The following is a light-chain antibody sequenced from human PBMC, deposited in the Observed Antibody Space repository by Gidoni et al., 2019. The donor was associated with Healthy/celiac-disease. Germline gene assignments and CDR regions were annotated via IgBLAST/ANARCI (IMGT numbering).Light chain of an antibody. J-gene: IGKJ2*01. CDR2: LGS. V-gene: IGKV2-28*01. Sequence: IVRTQSPLSLPVTPGAPASSPCRSSQSLLHSNGYNYLDWYLQKPGQSPQLLIYLGSNLAAGVPDRFSGSGSGTDFTLKISRVEAEDFGVYYCMQALQTPYTFGQXTKLEIK. CDR1: QSLLHSNGYNY. CDR3: MQALQTPYT.